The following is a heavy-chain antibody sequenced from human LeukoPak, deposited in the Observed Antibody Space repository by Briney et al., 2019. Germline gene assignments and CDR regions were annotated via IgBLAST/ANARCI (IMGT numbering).Heavy chain of an antibody. CDR2: IYYSGST. V-gene: IGHV4-31*03. CDR1: GGSISSGGYF. Sequence: PSETLSLTCTVSGGSISSGGYFWSWIRQHPGKGLEWIGFIYYSGSTYYNPSFKSRVTISVETSKNQFSLRLSSVTAADTAVYYCARAPYDSSGPFDYWGQGTLVTASS. D-gene: IGHD3-22*01. CDR3: ARAPYDSSGPFDY. J-gene: IGHJ4*02.